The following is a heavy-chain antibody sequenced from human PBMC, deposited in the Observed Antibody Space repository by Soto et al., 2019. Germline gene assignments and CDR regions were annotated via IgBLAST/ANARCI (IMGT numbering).Heavy chain of an antibody. V-gene: IGHV4-59*01. J-gene: IGHJ3*02. CDR3: ARMNQLAPKRNAFDM. Sequence: SETLSLTCTVSGDSFISYFWTWTRQPPGKGLEWIGYVHYSGNTNYNPSLKSRVTISVDTSKDMLSLELSSVTAADTAVYYCARMNQLAPKRNAFDMWGQGTMVTVSS. D-gene: IGHD1-1*01. CDR1: GDSFISYF. CDR2: VHYSGNT.